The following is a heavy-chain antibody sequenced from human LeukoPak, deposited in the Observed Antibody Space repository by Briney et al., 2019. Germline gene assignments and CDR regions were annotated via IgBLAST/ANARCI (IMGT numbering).Heavy chain of an antibody. J-gene: IGHJ6*03. CDR3: ARGGDLSYCYYYYMDV. V-gene: IGHV1-2*02. D-gene: IGHD2-21*02. CDR2: INPNSGGT. Sequence: GASVKVSCKASGYTFTGYYMHWVRQAPGQGLEWMGWINPNSGGTNYAQKFQGRVTMTRDTSISTAYMELSRLRSDDTAVYYCARGGDLSYCYYYYMDVWGKGTTVTVSS. CDR1: GYTFTGYY.